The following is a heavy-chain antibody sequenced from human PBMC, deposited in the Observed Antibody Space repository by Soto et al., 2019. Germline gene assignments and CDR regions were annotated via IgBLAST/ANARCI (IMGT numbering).Heavy chain of an antibody. D-gene: IGHD3-10*01. CDR1: GFTFSSYG. CDR2: IWYDGSNK. J-gene: IGHJ4*02. CDR3: ARDDYGSGSYDY. V-gene: IGHV3-33*01. Sequence: QVQLVESGGGVVQPGRSLRLSCAASGFTFSSYGMHWVRQAPGKGLEWVAVIWYDGSNKYYADSVKGRFTISRDNSKNTLYLQMNSLRAEDTAVYYCARDDYGSGSYDYWGQGTLVTVSS.